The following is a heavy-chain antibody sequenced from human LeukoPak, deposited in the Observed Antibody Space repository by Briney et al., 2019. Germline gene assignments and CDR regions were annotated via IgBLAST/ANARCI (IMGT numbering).Heavy chain of an antibody. CDR3: ARDGYSYGCD. V-gene: IGHV1-2*06. J-gene: IGHJ4*02. D-gene: IGHD5-18*01. Sequence: GASVKVSCKASGYTFTGSYIHWVRQAPGQGLEWMGRINPHNGDTIYTQKFQGRVTMTRDTSISTAYMELTRLTSDDTAVYYCARDGYSYGCDWGQGTLVTVSS. CDR2: INPHNGDT. CDR1: GYTFTGSY.